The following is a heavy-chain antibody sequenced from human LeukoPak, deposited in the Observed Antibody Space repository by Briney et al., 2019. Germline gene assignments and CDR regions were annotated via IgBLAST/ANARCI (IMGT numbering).Heavy chain of an antibody. CDR3: ARAIQEQWFGELLTAFDI. J-gene: IGHJ3*02. CDR1: GYTFTSYY. D-gene: IGHD3-10*01. Sequence: GASVKVSCKASGYTFTSYYMHWVRQAPGQGLEWMGIINPSGGSTSYAQKFQGRVTMTRDTSTSTVYMELSSLRSEDTAVYYCARAIQEQWFGELLTAFDIWGQGTMVTVSS. V-gene: IGHV1-46*01. CDR2: INPSGGST.